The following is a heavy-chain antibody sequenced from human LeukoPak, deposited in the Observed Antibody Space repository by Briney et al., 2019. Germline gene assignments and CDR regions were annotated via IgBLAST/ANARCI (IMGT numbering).Heavy chain of an antibody. Sequence: GGSLRLSCAASGFTFSSYVMSWVRQAPGKGLEWVSVITGSGGNTYYADSVKGRFTISKDNSKNTVYLQMSSLRVDDTAVYYCAKAASSSWPSYYYGMDVWGQGTTVTVSS. J-gene: IGHJ6*02. CDR2: ITGSGGNT. V-gene: IGHV3-23*01. CDR1: GFTFSSYV. CDR3: AKAASSSWPSYYYGMDV. D-gene: IGHD6-13*01.